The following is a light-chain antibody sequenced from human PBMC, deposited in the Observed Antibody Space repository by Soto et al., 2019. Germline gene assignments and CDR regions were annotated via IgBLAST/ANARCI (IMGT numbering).Light chain of an antibody. CDR2: GNS. CDR1: SSNIGAGYD. Sequence: QSVLTQPPSVSGAPGQRVTISCTGSSSNIGAGYDVHWYQQLPGTAPKLLLYGNSNRPSGVPDRFSGSKSGTSASLAITGLQAEDEPDYYCQSYDSSLSGSVFGGGTKVTVL. J-gene: IGLJ2*01. CDR3: QSYDSSLSGSV. V-gene: IGLV1-40*01.